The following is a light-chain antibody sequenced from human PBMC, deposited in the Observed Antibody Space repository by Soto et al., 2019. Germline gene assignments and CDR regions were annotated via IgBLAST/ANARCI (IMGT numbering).Light chain of an antibody. Sequence: ETVFTQSPSALSWSRGERSTLSCTASQSVSSNLAWYQQKPGQAPRLLIYGASARATGVSVRFSGSGSGTEFTLTISSLQSEDFAIYYCQQYTNWPRTFGQGTKVDIK. CDR3: QQYTNWPRT. CDR2: GAS. V-gene: IGKV3-15*01. J-gene: IGKJ1*01. CDR1: QSVSSN.